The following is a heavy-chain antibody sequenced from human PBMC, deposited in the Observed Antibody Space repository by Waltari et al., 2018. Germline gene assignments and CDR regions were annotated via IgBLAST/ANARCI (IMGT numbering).Heavy chain of an antibody. CDR1: GFMFGPHW. J-gene: IGHJ6*02. CDR2: IKQDGTEK. Sequence: VQLVESGGGVIQSGGSLRLSCAASGFMFGPHWVSWVRQAPGKGLEWVANIKQDGTEKIYVDSVKGRFTILRDNAKNSLFLQMNSLRADDTGVYYCARILCDGSKCYNGLDVWGQGTAVTVSS. D-gene: IGHD3-10*01. V-gene: IGHV3-7*01. CDR3: ARILCDGSKCYNGLDV.